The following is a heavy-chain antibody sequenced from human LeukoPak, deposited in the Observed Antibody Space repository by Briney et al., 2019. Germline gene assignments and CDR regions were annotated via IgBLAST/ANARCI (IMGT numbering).Heavy chain of an antibody. Sequence: SETLSLTCTVSGGSISSGSYYWSWIRQPAGKGLEWIGRIYTSGSTNYNPSLKSRVTISVDTSKNQFSLKLSSVAAADTAVYYCARVSVRFLDAFDIWGQGTMVTVSS. V-gene: IGHV4-61*02. J-gene: IGHJ3*02. CDR3: ARVSVRFLDAFDI. CDR2: IYTSGST. CDR1: GGSISSGSYY. D-gene: IGHD3-3*01.